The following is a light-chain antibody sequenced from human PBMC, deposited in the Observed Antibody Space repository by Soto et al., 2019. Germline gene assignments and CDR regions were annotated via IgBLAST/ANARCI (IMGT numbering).Light chain of an antibody. CDR1: ESVSSY. CDR3: QEHANLPGP. V-gene: IGKV3-20*01. Sequence: IGWTQTPRTLALYGKGRDILACRADESVSSYLAWYQQKPGQAPRLLIYGPSSRATGIPDRFSGSGSGTDFTHATSLVKPEDLAVHSMQEHANLPGPCGQGTKLE. CDR2: GPS. J-gene: IGKJ1*01.